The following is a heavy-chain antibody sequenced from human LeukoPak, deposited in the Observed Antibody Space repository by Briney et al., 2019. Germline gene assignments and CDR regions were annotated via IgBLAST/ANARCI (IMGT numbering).Heavy chain of an antibody. CDR2: IYYSGSA. CDR3: AGHRDRSGWCDY. Sequence: PSETLSLTCSVSGRSISGFYWGWSRQPPGKGLEWIGFIYYSGSANYNPSLKSRVTMSVDMSKNQFSLKLSSVTASDTACSYCAGHRDRSGWCDYWGQGALVTVSS. J-gene: IGHJ4*02. CDR1: GRSISGFY. V-gene: IGHV4-59*03. D-gene: IGHD6-19*01.